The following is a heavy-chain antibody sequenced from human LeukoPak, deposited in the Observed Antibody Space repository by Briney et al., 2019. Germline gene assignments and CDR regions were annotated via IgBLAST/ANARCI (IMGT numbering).Heavy chain of an antibody. Sequence: SETLSLTCTVSGGSISSGSYYWSWIRQPAGKGLEWIGRIYTSGSTYYNPSLKSRVTISVDTSKNQFSLKLSSVTAADTAVYYCATHGGYSYGFAFDIWGQGTMVTVSS. D-gene: IGHD5-18*01. CDR2: IYTSGST. V-gene: IGHV4-61*02. J-gene: IGHJ3*02. CDR1: GGSISSGSYY. CDR3: ATHGGYSYGFAFDI.